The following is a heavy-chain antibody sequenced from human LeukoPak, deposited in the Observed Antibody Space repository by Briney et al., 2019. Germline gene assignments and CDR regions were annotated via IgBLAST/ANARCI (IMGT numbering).Heavy chain of an antibody. D-gene: IGHD7-27*01. Sequence: GGSLRLSCAASEFTFKNYWMHWVRQVPGTGLVWVSNINSDGSRANYADFVKGRFTISRDNAKNTLYLQMNSLRVEDTGVYYCARDTPEVGIDYWGQGTLVTVS. J-gene: IGHJ4*02. CDR3: ARDTPEVGIDY. V-gene: IGHV3-74*01. CDR2: INSDGSRA. CDR1: EFTFKNYW.